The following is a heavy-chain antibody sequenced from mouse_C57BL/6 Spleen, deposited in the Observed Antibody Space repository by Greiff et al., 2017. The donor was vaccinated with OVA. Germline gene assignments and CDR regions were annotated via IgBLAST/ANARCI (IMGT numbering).Heavy chain of an antibody. Sequence: QVQLKESGPELVKPGASVKISCKASGYAFSSSWMNWVKQRPGKGLEWIGRIYPGDGDTNYNGKFKGKATLTADKSSSTAYMQLSSLTSEDSAVYFCARGSGLYYYAMDYWGQGTSVTVSS. J-gene: IGHJ4*01. D-gene: IGHD3-2*02. CDR1: GYAFSSSW. CDR3: ARGSGLYYYAMDY. V-gene: IGHV1-82*01. CDR2: IYPGDGDT.